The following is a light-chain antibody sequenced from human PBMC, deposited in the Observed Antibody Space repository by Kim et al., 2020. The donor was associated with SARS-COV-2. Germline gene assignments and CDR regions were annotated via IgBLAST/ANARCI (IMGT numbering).Light chain of an antibody. Sequence: GRTVAISCTRSSGSIGDNYVQWYQQRPGCAPTTLIYEDDQRPSGVPDRFSGSIDSSSNSASLTISGLKTEDEADYYCQSYNRSNVIFGGGTQLTVL. CDR1: SGSIGDNY. V-gene: IGLV6-57*03. CDR3: QSYNRSNVI. J-gene: IGLJ2*01. CDR2: EDD.